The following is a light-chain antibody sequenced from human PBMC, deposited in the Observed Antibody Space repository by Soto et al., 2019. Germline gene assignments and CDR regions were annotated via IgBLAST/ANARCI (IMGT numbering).Light chain of an antibody. CDR3: QHYGSSMYT. J-gene: IGKJ2*01. Sequence: DIQMTQSPSTLSASVGDRVTITCRASQSIRSWLAWYQLKPGKAPKLLIYDASSLESGVPSRFSGSGSGTEFTLTISSLQPDDFAVYYCQHYGSSMYTFGQGTKLEIK. CDR1: QSIRSW. V-gene: IGKV1-5*01. CDR2: DAS.